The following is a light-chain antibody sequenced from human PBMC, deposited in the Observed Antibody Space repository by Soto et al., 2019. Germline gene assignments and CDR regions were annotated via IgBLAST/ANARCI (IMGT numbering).Light chain of an antibody. J-gene: IGKJ5*01. CDR3: HSRA. V-gene: IGKV1-5*01. CDR2: DAS. CDR1: QTISRW. Sequence: DIPLTQTPSTLSASVGDEVTITCRASQTISRWLAWYQQKPGRAPKLLIYDASTLESGVPSRFSGSGSETEFTLTISRLQPDDFATYFCHSRAFGQGTRLENK.